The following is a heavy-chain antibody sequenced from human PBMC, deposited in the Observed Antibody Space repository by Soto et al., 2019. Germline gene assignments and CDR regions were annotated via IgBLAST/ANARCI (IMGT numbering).Heavy chain of an antibody. Sequence: ASVKVSCKASGYTFTGYYMHWVRQAPGQGLEWMGWINPNSGGTNYAQKFQGWVTMTRDMSISTAYMELSRLRSDDTAVYYCARGPTRVVPAAIGWFDPWGQGTLVTVSS. D-gene: IGHD2-2*01. CDR1: GYTFTGYY. CDR2: INPNSGGT. J-gene: IGHJ5*02. V-gene: IGHV1-2*04. CDR3: ARGPTRVVPAAIGWFDP.